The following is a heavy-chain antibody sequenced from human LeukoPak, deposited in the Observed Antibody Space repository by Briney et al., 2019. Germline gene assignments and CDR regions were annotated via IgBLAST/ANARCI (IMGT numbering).Heavy chain of an antibody. D-gene: IGHD2-15*01. Sequence: PSETLSLTCTVSGGSISSYYWTWIRQPPGKGLEWIGFIYYSGATKYNPSLESRVTISLDTSNNRFSLRLNSVTAADTAVYYCARRVAVPGSHYFDYWSQGTLVTVSS. J-gene: IGHJ4*02. CDR1: GGSISSYY. CDR3: ARRVAVPGSHYFDY. V-gene: IGHV4-59*08. CDR2: IYYSGAT.